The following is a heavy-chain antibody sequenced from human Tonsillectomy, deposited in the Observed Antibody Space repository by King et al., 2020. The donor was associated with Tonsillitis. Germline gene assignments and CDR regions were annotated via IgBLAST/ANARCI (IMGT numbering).Heavy chain of an antibody. Sequence: QLQESGPGLVRPSENLSLTCTVSGDSISTYFWTWIRQSPGRGLDWVGHIFYGGSANYNPSLGTRVTLSVDTSKNQFSLKLTSVTAADTAIYYCTRGTRVAAPDYWGLGTLVTVSS. CDR3: TRGTRVAAPDY. CDR2: IFYGGSA. J-gene: IGHJ4*02. V-gene: IGHV4-59*01. D-gene: IGHD1-26*01. CDR1: GDSISTYF.